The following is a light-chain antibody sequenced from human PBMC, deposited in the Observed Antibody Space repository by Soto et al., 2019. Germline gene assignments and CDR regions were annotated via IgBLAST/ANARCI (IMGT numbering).Light chain of an antibody. CDR1: SSNIGNNY. CDR3: GTWDSSLSAVV. Sequence: QSVLTQPPSVSAAPGQKVTISCSGSSSNIGNNYVSWYQQLPGTAPKLLIYDNNNRPSGIPDRFSASKSGTSATLGITGLQNGDEADYYCGTWDSSLSAVVFGGGTQLTVL. CDR2: DNN. V-gene: IGLV1-51*01. J-gene: IGLJ2*01.